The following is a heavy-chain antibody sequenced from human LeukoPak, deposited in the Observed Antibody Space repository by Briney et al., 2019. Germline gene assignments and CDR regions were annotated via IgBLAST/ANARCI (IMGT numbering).Heavy chain of an antibody. Sequence: GGSLRLSCAASGFTFSSYWMSWVRQAPGKGLEWVANIKQDGSDKYCVDSVKGRFTISRDNAKNSLYLQINSLRAEDTAVYYCARKMVVGSYFDYWGQGTPVTVSS. CDR2: IKQDGSDK. CDR1: GFTFSSYW. V-gene: IGHV3-7*03. J-gene: IGHJ4*02. CDR3: ARKMVVGSYFDY. D-gene: IGHD2-15*01.